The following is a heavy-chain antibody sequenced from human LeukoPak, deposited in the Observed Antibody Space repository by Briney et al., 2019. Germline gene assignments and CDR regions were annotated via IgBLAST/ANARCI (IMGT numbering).Heavy chain of an antibody. Sequence: SETLSLTCAVYGGSFSGYYWSWIRQPPGKGLEWIGEINHSGSTNYNPSLKSRVTISVDTSKNQFSLQLSSVTAADTAVYYCARVRGYSYDRRFDYWGQGTLVTVSS. CDR1: GGSFSGYY. D-gene: IGHD5-18*01. V-gene: IGHV4-34*01. CDR2: INHSGST. CDR3: ARVRGYSYDRRFDY. J-gene: IGHJ4*02.